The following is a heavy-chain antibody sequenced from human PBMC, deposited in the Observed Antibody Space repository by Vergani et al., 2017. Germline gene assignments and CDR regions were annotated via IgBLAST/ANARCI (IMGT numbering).Heavy chain of an antibody. Sequence: QVQLVESGGGVVQPGRSLRLSCAASGFTFSSYGMHWVRQAPGKGLEWVAVISYDGSNKYYADSVKGRFTISRDNSKNTLYLQMNSLRAEDTAVYYCANLPRPDLSWGQGTLVTVSS. V-gene: IGHV3-30*18. CDR2: ISYDGSNK. CDR1: GFTFSSYG. CDR3: ANLPRPDLS. J-gene: IGHJ4*02.